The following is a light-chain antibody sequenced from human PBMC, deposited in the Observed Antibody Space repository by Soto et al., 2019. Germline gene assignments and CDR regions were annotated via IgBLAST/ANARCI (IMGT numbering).Light chain of an antibody. CDR3: QQYGSSPT. J-gene: IGKJ1*01. Sequence: EIVLTQSPATLYLSPGERATLCCRASQSVSSYLAWYQQKPGQAPRLLIYDASNRATGIPARFSGSGSGTDFTLPISRLEPEDFAVYYCQQYGSSPTFGQGAMVDIK. CDR1: QSVSSY. CDR2: DAS. V-gene: IGKV3-20*01.